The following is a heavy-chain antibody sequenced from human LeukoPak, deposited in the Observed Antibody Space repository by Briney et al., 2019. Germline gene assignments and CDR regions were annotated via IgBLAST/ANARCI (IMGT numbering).Heavy chain of an antibody. CDR2: IKQDGSEK. Sequence: GGSLRLSCAASEFTFSTYTMHWVCQAPGKGLEWVANIKQDGSEKYYVDSVKGRFTISRDNAKNSLYLQMNSLRAEDTAVYYCARSGGIFWGQGTMVTVSS. V-gene: IGHV3-7*01. J-gene: IGHJ3*01. D-gene: IGHD1-14*01. CDR1: EFTFSTYT. CDR3: ARSGGIF.